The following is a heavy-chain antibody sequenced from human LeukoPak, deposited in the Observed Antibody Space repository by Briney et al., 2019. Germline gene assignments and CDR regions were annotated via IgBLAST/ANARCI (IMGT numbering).Heavy chain of an antibody. V-gene: IGHV3-21*01. D-gene: IGHD4-17*01. J-gene: IGHJ4*02. CDR2: ISSSSSYI. CDR1: GFTFSSYS. CDR3: ARTMTTVTTAGLDY. Sequence: GGSLRLSCAASGFTFSSYSMNWVRQAPGKGLEWVSSISSSSSYIYYADSVKGRFTISRDNAKNSLYLQMNSLRAEDTAVYYCARTMTTVTTAGLDYWGQGTLVTVSS.